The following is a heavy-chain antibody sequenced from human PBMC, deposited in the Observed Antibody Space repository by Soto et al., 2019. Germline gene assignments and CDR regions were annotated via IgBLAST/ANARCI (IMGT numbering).Heavy chain of an antibody. Sequence: SETLSLTCSISGGSITSNYWGWIRQPPGKGLERIVFFSDSYGTNYNPSLKSRVTISADTSKNHFSLKLTSVNAVDTAVYYCATGSLRNVHAIWGQGTLDIVSS. CDR3: ATGSLRNVHAI. CDR2: FSDSYGT. CDR1: GGSITSNY. J-gene: IGHJ4*03. D-gene: IGHD2-8*01. V-gene: IGHV4-59*01.